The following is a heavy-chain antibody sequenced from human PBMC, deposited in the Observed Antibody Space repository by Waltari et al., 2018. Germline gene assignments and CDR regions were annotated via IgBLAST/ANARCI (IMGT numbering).Heavy chain of an antibody. D-gene: IGHD5-12*01. CDR3: ARSGVATIGGLDY. V-gene: IGHV3-21*01. CDR2: ISSSSSYI. CDR1: GFTFSSYS. J-gene: IGHJ4*02. Sequence: EVQLVESGGGLVKPGGSLRLSCVASGFTFSSYSMNWVRQAPGKGLEWVSSISSSSSYIYYADSVKGRFTISRDNAKNSLSLQMNSLRAEDTAVYYCARSGVATIGGLDYWGQGTLVTVSS.